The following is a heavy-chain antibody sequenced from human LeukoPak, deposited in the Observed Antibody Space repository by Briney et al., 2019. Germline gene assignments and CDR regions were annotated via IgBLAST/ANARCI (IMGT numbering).Heavy chain of an antibody. V-gene: IGHV3-20*01. CDR3: ARDRCSSTSCYNTPNWFDP. Sequence: GGSLRLSCAASGFTFSSYSMNWVRQAPGKGLEWVSGINWNGGSRGYADSVKGRFTISRDNAKNSVYLQMNSLRSEDTAFYHCARDRCSSTSCYNTPNWFDPWGQGTLVTVSS. CDR1: GFTFSSYS. D-gene: IGHD2-2*02. J-gene: IGHJ5*02. CDR2: INWNGGSR.